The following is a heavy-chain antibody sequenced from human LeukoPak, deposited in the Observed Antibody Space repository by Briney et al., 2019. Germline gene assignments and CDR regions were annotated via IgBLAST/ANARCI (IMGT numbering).Heavy chain of an antibody. CDR2: FDPEDGET. CDR3: ATAEIRDDYAWGSYRYVYFDY. V-gene: IGHV1-24*01. J-gene: IGHJ4*02. CDR1: GYTLTELS. D-gene: IGHD3-16*02. Sequence: ASVKVSCKVSGYTLTELSMHWVRQAPGKGLEWMGGFDPEDGETIYAQKFQGRVTMTEDTSTDTAYMELSSLRSEDTAVYYCATAEIRDDYAWGSYRYVYFDYWGQGTLVTVSS.